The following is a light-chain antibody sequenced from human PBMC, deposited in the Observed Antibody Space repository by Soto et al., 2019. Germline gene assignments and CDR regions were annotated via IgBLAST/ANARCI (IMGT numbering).Light chain of an antibody. CDR1: SSDIGFYNY. J-gene: IGLJ1*01. V-gene: IGLV2-8*01. CDR2: DVN. Sequence: QPALTQPRSASGSPGQSVIISCTGTSSDIGFYNYVSWYQHHPGRAPKLIIYDVNKRPSGVPHRFSGSKSGDSASLTVSGLQPEDEADYYCSSYAGKNSLVFGTGTKVTVL. CDR3: SSYAGKNSLV.